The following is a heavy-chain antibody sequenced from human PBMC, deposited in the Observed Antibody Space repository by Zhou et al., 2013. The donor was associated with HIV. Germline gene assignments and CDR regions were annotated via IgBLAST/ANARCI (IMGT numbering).Heavy chain of an antibody. CDR3: AREIWSAYYSLAH. CDR2: ISTYNGNT. V-gene: IGHV1-18*01. D-gene: IGHD3-3*01. CDR1: GD. Sequence: QVQLVQSGAEVKNPGASVRVSCKASGDINWVRQVPGQGLEWVGWISTYNGNTNYAQKLQGRVTMTTDTSTSTVYMELRSLRSDDTGVYYCAREIWSAYYSLAHWGQGTLVTVSS. J-gene: IGHJ4*02.